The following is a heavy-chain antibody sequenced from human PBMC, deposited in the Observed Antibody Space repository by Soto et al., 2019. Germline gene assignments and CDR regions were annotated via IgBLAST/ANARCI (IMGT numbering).Heavy chain of an antibody. CDR3: TKFSGTSSAPAA. D-gene: IGHD1-26*01. CDR2: IGNKGENYVT. V-gene: IGHV3-73*01. CDR1: GLRFSDSA. Sequence: EVQLVESGGDLVQPGGSLKLSCAASGLRFSDSAMHWVRQASGKGLEWVGRIGNKGENYVTTYGPSVKGRFIISLDDLRNTAQLHMRSLRTEDTAIYYCTKFSGTSSAPAALGPGTLVTVTS. J-gene: IGHJ5*02.